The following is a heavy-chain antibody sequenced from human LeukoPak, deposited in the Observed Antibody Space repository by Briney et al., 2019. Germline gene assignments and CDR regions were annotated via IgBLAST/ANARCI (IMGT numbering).Heavy chain of an antibody. CDR3: ARHGLGRGVYITRQYNYYMDV. J-gene: IGHJ6*03. V-gene: IGHV4-34*01. CDR2: INHSGST. Sequence: SETLSLACAVYGGSFSTYYWGWVRQTPGNGLEWIAEINHSGSTNYNPSLKSRVTVSIDTSKNQFSLKLTSVTAADTGIYFCARHGLGRGVYITRQYNYYMDVWGTGTTVTVSS. D-gene: IGHD3-10*01. CDR1: GGSFSTYY.